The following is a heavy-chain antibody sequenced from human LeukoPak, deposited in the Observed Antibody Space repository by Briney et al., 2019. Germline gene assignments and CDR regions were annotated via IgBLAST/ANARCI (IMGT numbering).Heavy chain of an antibody. J-gene: IGHJ3*02. CDR2: IYSGGST. CDR1: GLTVSSNY. Sequence: GGSLRLSCAASGLTVSSNYMSWVRQAPGKGLEWVSVIYSGGSTYYADSVKGRFTISRDNSKNTLYLQMDSLRDEETAVYYCAGELDGSDTDAFDIWGQGTMVTVSS. V-gene: IGHV3-66*01. CDR3: AGELDGSDTDAFDI. D-gene: IGHD3-10*01.